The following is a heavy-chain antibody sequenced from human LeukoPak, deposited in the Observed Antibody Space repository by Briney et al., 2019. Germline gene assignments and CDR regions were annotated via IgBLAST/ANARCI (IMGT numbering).Heavy chain of an antibody. CDR3: ARAVRNYYDSSGYSDFDY. V-gene: IGHV3-20*04. Sequence: GGSLRLSCAASGFTFDNYGMSWVRHAPGKGLEWVSGINWNGGSTIYADSVKGRFTISRDNAKNSLYLQMNSLRAEDTALYYCARAVRNYYDSSGYSDFDYWGQGTLVTVSS. D-gene: IGHD3-22*01. CDR1: GFTFDNYG. J-gene: IGHJ4*02. CDR2: INWNGGST.